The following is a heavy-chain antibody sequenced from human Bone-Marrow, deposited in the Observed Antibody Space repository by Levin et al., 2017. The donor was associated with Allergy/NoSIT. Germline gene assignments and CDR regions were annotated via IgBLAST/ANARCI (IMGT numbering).Heavy chain of an antibody. Sequence: ASVKVSCKASGYIFNGYYIHWVRQAPGQGLEWMGWMNPTSGGTKYEQKFQGRVTMTRDMSITTAYMEVTGLRSGDTAVYYCARYCSGGICSRGLDYWGQGTLVNVSS. D-gene: IGHD2-15*01. CDR2: MNPTSGGT. CDR1: GYIFNGYY. J-gene: IGHJ4*02. V-gene: IGHV1-2*02. CDR3: ARYCSGGICSRGLDY.